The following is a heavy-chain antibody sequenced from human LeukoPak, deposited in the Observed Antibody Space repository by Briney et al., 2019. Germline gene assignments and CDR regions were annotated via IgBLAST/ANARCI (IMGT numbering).Heavy chain of an antibody. V-gene: IGHV5-51*01. CDR3: ARWRSTWVFDY. J-gene: IGHJ4*02. CDR2: MYPGDSDT. D-gene: IGHD2/OR15-2a*01. Sequence: GESLKISCKASGYRFTNYWIGWVRQMPGKGLEWMGIMYPGDSDTRYSPSFQGQVTIPADKSISTAYLQWSSLKASDTAIYYCARWRSTWVFDYWGQGTLVTVSP. CDR1: GYRFTNYW.